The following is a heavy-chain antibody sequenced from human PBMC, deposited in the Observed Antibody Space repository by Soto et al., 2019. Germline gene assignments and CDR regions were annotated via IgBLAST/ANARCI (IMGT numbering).Heavy chain of an antibody. CDR1: GFTVSNPY. J-gene: IGHJ1*01. CDR3: ARSIASAYTGYFQL. Sequence: DEQLVETGGGLIQPGGSLRLSCVASGFTVSNPYMSWVRQAPGKGLEWVSVIYSGGSTYYADSVKGRFTISRDNAKNTLYLQMNSLRAEDTAVYYCARSIASAYTGYFQLWGQGTLVTVS. D-gene: IGHD6-13*01. CDR2: IYSGGST. V-gene: IGHV3-53*02.